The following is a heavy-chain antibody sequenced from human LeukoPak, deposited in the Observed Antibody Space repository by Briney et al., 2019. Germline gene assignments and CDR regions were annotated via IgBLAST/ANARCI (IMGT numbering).Heavy chain of an antibody. Sequence: ASVKVSCEASGYTFTPYGISCVRQAPGQGLVCMGLISAYNGNTNYAQKFQDRASMTKDTPTSTAYKELRSLRSDDTAVYYCARGGFWSGYPLDYWGQGTLVAVSS. D-gene: IGHD3-3*01. V-gene: IGHV1-18*01. CDR1: GYTFTPYG. J-gene: IGHJ4*02. CDR2: ISAYNGNT. CDR3: ARGGFWSGYPLDY.